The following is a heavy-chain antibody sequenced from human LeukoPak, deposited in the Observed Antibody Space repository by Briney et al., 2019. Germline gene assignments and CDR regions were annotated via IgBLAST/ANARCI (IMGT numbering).Heavy chain of an antibody. CDR2: ILYDGTNK. CDR1: GFMFTHHG. D-gene: IGHD5-24*01. V-gene: IGHV3-30*19. Sequence: PGESLRLSCAASGFMFTHHGMHWVRQAPGKGLEWVAVILYDGTNKYYADSVKGRFTISRDNSKDTLYLQMNSLRPEDTAVYYCARGWPPDYWGQGTLVSVSS. J-gene: IGHJ4*02. CDR3: ARGWPPDY.